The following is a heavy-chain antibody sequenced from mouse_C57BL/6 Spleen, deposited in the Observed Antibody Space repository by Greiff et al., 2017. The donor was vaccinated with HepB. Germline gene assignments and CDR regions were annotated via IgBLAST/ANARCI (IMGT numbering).Heavy chain of an antibody. D-gene: IGHD2-1*01. CDR3: AREGYGNYGTWFAY. Sequence: LVASGPELVKPGASVKISCKASGYSFTGYYMHWVKQSHGNILDWIGYIYPYNGVSSYNQKFKGKSTLTVDKSSSTAYMELRSLTSEDSAVYYCAREGYGNYGTWFAYWGQGTLVTVSA. CDR2: IYPYNGVS. CDR1: GYSFTGYY. V-gene: IGHV1-31*01. J-gene: IGHJ3*01.